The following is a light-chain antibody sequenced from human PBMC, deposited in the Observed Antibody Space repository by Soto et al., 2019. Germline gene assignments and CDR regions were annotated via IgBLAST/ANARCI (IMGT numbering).Light chain of an antibody. V-gene: IGKV4-1*01. Sequence: DIVMTQSPDSLAVSLGERATINCKSSQSVLYSSNNKNYLAWYQQKPGQPPKLLIYWASTRESGVPDRFSVSRSGTDFTLTISSLQAEDVAVYYCQQYYSTHTFGRGTKVAIK. J-gene: IGKJ4*01. CDR2: WAS. CDR3: QQYYSTHT. CDR1: QSVLYSSNNKNY.